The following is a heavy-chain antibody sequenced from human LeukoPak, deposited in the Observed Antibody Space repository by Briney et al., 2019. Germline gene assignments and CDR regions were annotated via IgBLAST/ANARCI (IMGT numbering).Heavy chain of an antibody. CDR3: VTKYGSGSHFGY. J-gene: IGHJ4*02. Sequence: ASVNASCKLSGYTPTELSIHWVRPTPEKGLEWMGGFYTEDGETIYTHKFQGRFTITENTSTHTAYIELTRLRTQHPAVIYCVTKYGSGSHFGYWGKGSLVTVSS. CDR2: FYTEDGET. D-gene: IGHD3-10*01. V-gene: IGHV1-24*01. CDR1: GYTPTELS.